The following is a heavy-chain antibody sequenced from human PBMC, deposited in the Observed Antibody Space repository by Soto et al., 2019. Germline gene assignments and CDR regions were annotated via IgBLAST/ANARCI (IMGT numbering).Heavy chain of an antibody. CDR1: GFTFSSYE. D-gene: IGHD6-19*01. Sequence: EVQLVESGGGLVQPGGSLRLSCAASGFTFSSYEMNWVRQAPGKGLEWVSYISSSGSTIYYADSVKGRFTISRDNAKNALCLQTDSLSAEDTAVYYCARGQYSSGGGYFDYWGQETLVTVSS. CDR3: ARGQYSSGGGYFDY. V-gene: IGHV3-48*03. CDR2: ISSSGSTI. J-gene: IGHJ4*02.